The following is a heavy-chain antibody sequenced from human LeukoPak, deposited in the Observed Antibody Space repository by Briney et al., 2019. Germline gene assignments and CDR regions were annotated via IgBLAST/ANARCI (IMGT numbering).Heavy chain of an antibody. CDR2: ISSDESST. D-gene: IGHD2-2*01. Sequence: GGSLRLSCAASGFTFSNYWMHWVRQAPGKGLVWVSRISSDESSTTYADSVKGRFTTSRDNAKNTLYLKMNTLRAEDTAIYFCARGGFTGTSCPYFDYWGQGTLVTVSS. J-gene: IGHJ4*02. CDR3: ARGGFTGTSCPYFDY. V-gene: IGHV3-74*01. CDR1: GFTFSNYW.